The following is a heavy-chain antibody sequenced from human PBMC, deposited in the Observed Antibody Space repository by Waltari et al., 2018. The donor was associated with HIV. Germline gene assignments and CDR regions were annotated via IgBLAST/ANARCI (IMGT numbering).Heavy chain of an antibody. D-gene: IGHD3-10*01. J-gene: IGHJ2*01. V-gene: IGHV3-21*01. CDR1: GYTLSSYR. CDR3: ARWGAMGSGTYFLDL. CDR2: FSFSSSKC. Sequence: EVLLVESGGGLVKPGGSLRLSCEVSGYTLSSYRMCWVRQAPGKGVDVVSSFSFSSSKCYYADSLKGRFAISRDNAKNSLYLQMNSLRVEDTAVYYCARWGAMGSGTYFLDLWGRGTLVTVSS.